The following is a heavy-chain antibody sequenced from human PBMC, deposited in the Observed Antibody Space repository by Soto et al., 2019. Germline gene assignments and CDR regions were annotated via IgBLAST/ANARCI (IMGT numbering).Heavy chain of an antibody. J-gene: IGHJ5*02. CDR2: IYYSGST. CDR3: ARGAGVWFGELSRNWFDP. V-gene: IGHV4-59*01. D-gene: IGHD3-10*01. Sequence: SETLSLTCTVSVGSISSYYWSWIRQPPGKGLEWIGYIYYSGSTNYNPSLKSRVTISVDTSKNQFSLKLSSVTAADTAVYYCARGAGVWFGELSRNWFDPWGQGTLVTVSS. CDR1: VGSISSYY.